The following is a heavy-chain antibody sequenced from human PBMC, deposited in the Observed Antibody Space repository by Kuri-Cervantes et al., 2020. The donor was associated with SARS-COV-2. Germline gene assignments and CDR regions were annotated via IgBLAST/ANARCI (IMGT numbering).Heavy chain of an antibody. J-gene: IGHJ4*02. Sequence: SCTVSGGSISSGGYYWSWIRQPPGKGLEWIGYIYHSGSTYYNPSLKSRVTISVDRSKNQFSLKLSSVTAADTAVYYCARVGYSSGRHDYWGQGTLVTVSS. CDR1: GGSISSGGYY. CDR3: ARVGYSSGRHDY. V-gene: IGHV4-30-2*01. CDR2: IYHSGST. D-gene: IGHD5-18*01.